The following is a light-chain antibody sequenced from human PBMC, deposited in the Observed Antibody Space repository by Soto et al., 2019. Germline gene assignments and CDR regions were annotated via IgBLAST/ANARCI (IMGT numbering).Light chain of an antibody. CDR3: QSYESSLSGYV. Sequence: QPVLTQPPSVSGAPGQRVTISCTGSSSNIGAGYGVHWYQQLPGTAPKLLIYYNSNRPSGVPDRFSGSKSGTSASLAITGLQAEDEADYYCQSYESSLSGYVFGTGTKVTVL. J-gene: IGLJ1*01. CDR1: SSNIGAGYG. CDR2: YNS. V-gene: IGLV1-40*01.